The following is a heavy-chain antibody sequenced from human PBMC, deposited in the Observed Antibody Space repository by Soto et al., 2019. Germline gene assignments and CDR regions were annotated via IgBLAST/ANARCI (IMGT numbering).Heavy chain of an antibody. Sequence: GGSLKLSCAAPGFTFSSYAMSWVRKAPGKGLEWVSAISGSGGSTYYADSVKGRFTISRDNSKNTLYLQMNSLRAEDTAVYYCAKDAGAESSSIWYYFDYWGQGTLVTVSS. D-gene: IGHD3-3*02. V-gene: IGHV3-23*01. J-gene: IGHJ4*02. CDR1: GFTFSSYA. CDR3: AKDAGAESSSIWYYFDY. CDR2: ISGSGGST.